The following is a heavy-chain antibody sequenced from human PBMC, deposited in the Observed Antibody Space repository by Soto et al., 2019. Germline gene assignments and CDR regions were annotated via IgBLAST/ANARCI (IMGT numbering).Heavy chain of an antibody. CDR3: ARKITGDWHFDL. CDR2: IYYSGTT. V-gene: IGHV4-31*03. D-gene: IGHD7-27*01. Sequence: QVQLQESGPGLVKPSQTLSLTCTVSGGSINSGGFYWNWIRQHPGKGLEWIGYIYYSGTTYYTPSLRSRLTISVDTSANQFSLKLSSVTAADTAVYYCARKITGDWHFDLWGRGTLVTVSS. CDR1: GGSINSGGFY. J-gene: IGHJ2*01.